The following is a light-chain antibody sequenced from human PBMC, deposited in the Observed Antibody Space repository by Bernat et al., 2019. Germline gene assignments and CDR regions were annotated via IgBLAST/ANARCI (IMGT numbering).Light chain of an antibody. Sequence: EIVLTQSPATLSLSPGDTATLSCRASQSVNAYLAWYQHKPGQAPRLLILDASTRAIYTPPRFRGSGSGTDFTLTISSLEPDDSGVYYCHHRHDWHPLSFGGGTKLEIK. CDR1: QSVNAY. V-gene: IGKV3-11*01. CDR3: HHRHDWHPLS. CDR2: DAS. J-gene: IGKJ4*01.